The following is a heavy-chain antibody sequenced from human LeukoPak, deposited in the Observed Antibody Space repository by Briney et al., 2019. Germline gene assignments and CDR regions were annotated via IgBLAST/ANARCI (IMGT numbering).Heavy chain of an antibody. J-gene: IGHJ4*02. Sequence: GGSLRLSCAASGFTFSSYAMHWVRQAPGKGLEWVAVISYDGSNKYYADSVKGRFTISRDNSKNTLYLQMNSLRAEDTAVYYCAREITSWLDYWGQGTLVTVSS. CDR1: GFTFSSYA. CDR2: ISYDGSNK. CDR3: AREITSWLDY. V-gene: IGHV3-30*01. D-gene: IGHD2-2*01.